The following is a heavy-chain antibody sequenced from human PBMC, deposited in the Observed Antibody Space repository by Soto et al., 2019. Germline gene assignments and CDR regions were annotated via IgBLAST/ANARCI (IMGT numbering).Heavy chain of an antibody. J-gene: IGHJ3*02. CDR2: IKKDGSKI. V-gene: IGHV3-7*05. Sequence: EVQLVESGGDLVQPGGSLRLSCAASGFSFGSSWMTWVRQAPGKGLEWVANIKKDGSKINYLDSVRGRFTVSRDNAKNSLYLEMNIMRAEDTALYSCARDVSSGSSSLFLDAFDIWGQRTMVTVSS. CDR1: GFSFGSSW. D-gene: IGHD3-10*01. CDR3: ARDVSSGSSSLFLDAFDI.